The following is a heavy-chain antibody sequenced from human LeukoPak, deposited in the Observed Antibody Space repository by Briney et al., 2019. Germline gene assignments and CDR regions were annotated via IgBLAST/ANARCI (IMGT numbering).Heavy chain of an antibody. Sequence: PGGSLRLSCVASGFTLDDSALHWVRQAPGKGLEWISLISGDGDNTCYADSVKGRFTISRDTSTSSLYLQMSSLRAEDTAFYYCAKGVRSGTYYNCFDPWGQGTLVTVSS. J-gene: IGHJ5*02. V-gene: IGHV3-43*02. CDR2: ISGDGDNT. D-gene: IGHD1-26*01. CDR3: AKGVRSGTYYNCFDP. CDR1: GFTLDDSA.